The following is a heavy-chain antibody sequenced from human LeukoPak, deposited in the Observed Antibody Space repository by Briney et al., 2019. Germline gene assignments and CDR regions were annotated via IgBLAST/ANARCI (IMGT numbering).Heavy chain of an antibody. Sequence: GASVKVSCKASGYTFTDYYIHWVRQAPGQGLEWVGLPNPSGGSAAYAQKFKGRVTMTKDTSTSTVYMELSSLRSEDTAVYYCARAGGDIIVEMDYGMDVWGQGTTVTVSS. CDR3: ARAGGDIIVEMDYGMDV. J-gene: IGHJ6*02. V-gene: IGHV1-46*01. D-gene: IGHD2-2*01. CDR2: PNPSGGSA. CDR1: GYTFTDYY.